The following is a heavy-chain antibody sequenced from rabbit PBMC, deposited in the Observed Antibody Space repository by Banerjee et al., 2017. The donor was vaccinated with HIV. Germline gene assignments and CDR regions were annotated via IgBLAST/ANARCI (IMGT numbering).Heavy chain of an antibody. CDR1: GFDLSGYFW. V-gene: IGHV1S45*01. CDR2: IYAGSSGST. Sequence: QEQLEESGGDLVKPGASLTLTCTASGFDLSGYFWICWVRQAPGKGLEWIGCIYAGSSGSTYYASWVNGRFTISSHDAQNTLYLQLNSLTAADTATYFCARLGLIVGGIGNLWGPGTLVTVS. J-gene: IGHJ4*01. D-gene: IGHD4-2*01. CDR3: ARLGLIVGGIGNL.